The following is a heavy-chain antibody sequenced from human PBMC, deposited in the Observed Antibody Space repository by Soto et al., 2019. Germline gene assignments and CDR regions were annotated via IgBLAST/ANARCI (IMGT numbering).Heavy chain of an antibody. CDR1: GFTFSSYS. J-gene: IGHJ2*01. CDR3: ARAPDIVVVPAAMYSYGDYGDVIGYFPRWYFDL. CDR2: ISSSSSTI. D-gene: IGHD2-2*01. V-gene: IGHV3-48*01. Sequence: GGSLRLSCAASGFTFSSYSMNWVRQAPGKGLEWVSYISSSSSTIYYADSVKGRFTISRDNAKNSLYLQMNSLRAEDTAVYYCARAPDIVVVPAAMYSYGDYGDVIGYFPRWYFDLWGRGTLVTVSS.